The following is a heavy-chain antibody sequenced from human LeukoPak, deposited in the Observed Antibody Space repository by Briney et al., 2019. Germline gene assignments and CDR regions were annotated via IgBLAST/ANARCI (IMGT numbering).Heavy chain of an antibody. V-gene: IGHV4-34*01. D-gene: IGHD3-3*01. J-gene: IGHJ5*02. CDR3: ARSIRRFLEPLGRFAP. Sequence: SXTLSLTCAVYGGSFSGYYWSWIRQPPGKGLEWIGEINHIASTNYTPSRTCRVTISVDTSKTHFSLKLSSVTAADTAVYYCARSIRRFLEPLGRFAPWGQGTLVTVSS. CDR2: INHIAST. CDR1: GGSFSGYY.